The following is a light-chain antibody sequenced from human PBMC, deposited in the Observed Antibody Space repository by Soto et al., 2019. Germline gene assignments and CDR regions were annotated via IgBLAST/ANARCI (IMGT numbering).Light chain of an antibody. CDR3: CSFVGIFMYF. V-gene: IGLV2-11*01. Sequence: QSVLTQTRSVSGSPGQSVTISCTGNSSDVGGYNYVSWYQEQPGKAPKLMIYDVSKRPSGVPDSFSGHKSGNTASLTISGLQAEDEADYYFCSFVGIFMYFFGTGTKVTGL. J-gene: IGLJ1*01. CDR2: DVS. CDR1: SSDVGGYNY.